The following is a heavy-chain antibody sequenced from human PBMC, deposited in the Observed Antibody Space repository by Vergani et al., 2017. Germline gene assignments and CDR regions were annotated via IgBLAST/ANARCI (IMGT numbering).Heavy chain of an antibody. CDR1: GYTFTGYY. Sequence: QVQLVQSGAEVKKPGASVKVSCKASGYTFTGYYMHWVRQAPGQGLEWMGWINPNSGGTNYAQKFQGRVTMTRDTSISTAYMELSRLRSDDTAVYYCARDKGRGIAAAGPAAGFDPWGQGTLVTVSS. D-gene: IGHD6-13*01. V-gene: IGHV1-2*02. CDR2: INPNSGGT. J-gene: IGHJ5*02. CDR3: ARDKGRGIAAAGPAAGFDP.